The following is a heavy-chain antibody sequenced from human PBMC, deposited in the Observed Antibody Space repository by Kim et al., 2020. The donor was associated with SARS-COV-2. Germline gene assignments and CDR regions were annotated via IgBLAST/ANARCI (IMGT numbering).Heavy chain of an antibody. CDR1: GGSFSGYY. CDR3: ARGYYDFVWGSYPVLGY. D-gene: IGHD3-16*02. V-gene: IGHV4-34*01. Sequence: SETLSLTCVVYGGSFSGYYWTWIRQPPGKGLEWIGEISHSGSTNYNPSLKSRVTISIDTSKNQFSLKLSSVTAADTAVYYCARGYYDFVWGSYPVLGYWGQGTLVTVSS. CDR2: ISHSGST. J-gene: IGHJ4*02.